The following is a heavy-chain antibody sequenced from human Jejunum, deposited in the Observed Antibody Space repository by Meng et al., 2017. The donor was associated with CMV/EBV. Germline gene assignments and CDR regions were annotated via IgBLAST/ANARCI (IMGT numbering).Heavy chain of an antibody. D-gene: IGHD2-2*01. Sequence: TYSNFWMSWVRQSPGMGLEWVANIKQDGSATYYADSVKGRFTISRDNAKNSLYLQMDNLRAEDTAVYYCARGHAEGVKVPADWFGTWGQGVLVTVSS. J-gene: IGHJ5*02. V-gene: IGHV3-7*01. CDR2: IKQDGSAT. CDR1: TYSNFW. CDR3: ARGHAEGVKVPADWFGT.